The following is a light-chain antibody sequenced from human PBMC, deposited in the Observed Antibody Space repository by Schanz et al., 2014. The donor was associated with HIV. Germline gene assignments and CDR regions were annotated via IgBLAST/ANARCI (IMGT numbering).Light chain of an antibody. Sequence: QSVLTQPPSASGTPGQRVTISCSGSSSNIKMNAVNWYQHLPGMGPKLLIYATYNRPSGVPDRFSGSKSGTSASLAITGLQAEDEADYYCSSYTGSSSVIFGGGTKLTVL. CDR2: ATY. CDR3: SSYTGSSSVI. V-gene: IGLV1-44*01. J-gene: IGLJ2*01. CDR1: SSNIKMNA.